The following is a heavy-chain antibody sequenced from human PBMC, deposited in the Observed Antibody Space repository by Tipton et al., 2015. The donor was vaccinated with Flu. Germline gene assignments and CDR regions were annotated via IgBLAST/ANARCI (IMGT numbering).Heavy chain of an antibody. Sequence: SLRLSCEASGFTFRTYWMNWVRQAPGKGLEWVAIIKQDGSETFYVDSVKGRFIVSRDNAKNSLFLQLSSLIADDTAVYYCAGGSDWLIENWGQGTQVTVS. CDR1: GFTFRTYW. CDR2: IKQDGSET. CDR3: AGGSDWLIEN. V-gene: IGHV3-7*03. D-gene: IGHD3-9*01. J-gene: IGHJ4*02.